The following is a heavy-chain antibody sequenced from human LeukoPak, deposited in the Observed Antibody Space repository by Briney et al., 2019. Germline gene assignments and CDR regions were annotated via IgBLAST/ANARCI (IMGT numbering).Heavy chain of an antibody. Sequence: GGSLRLSCAAPGFSVSAHYMSWVRQAPGKGLEWVSTLFGGDTIDYTDSVKGRFTISRDNSGNTLYPQMNNLRADDTAVYYCAGRRGSSFDYWGRGTQVIVSS. CDR2: LFGGDTI. V-gene: IGHV3-53*01. CDR3: AGRRGSSFDY. J-gene: IGHJ4*02. D-gene: IGHD1-26*01. CDR1: GFSVSAHY.